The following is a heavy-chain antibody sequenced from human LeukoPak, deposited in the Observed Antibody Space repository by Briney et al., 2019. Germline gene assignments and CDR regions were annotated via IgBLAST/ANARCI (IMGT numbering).Heavy chain of an antibody. Sequence: ASVKVSCKASGYTFTSYYMHWVRQAPGQRLEWMGIINPRGGSTSYAQKFQGRVTMTRDTSTSTVYMELSSLRSEDTAVYYCARDNTMVRGVIIPYYYYYGMDVWGQGSTVTVSS. V-gene: IGHV1-46*01. CDR3: ARDNTMVRGVIIPYYYYYGMDV. D-gene: IGHD3-10*01. CDR2: INPRGGST. CDR1: GYTFTSYY. J-gene: IGHJ6*02.